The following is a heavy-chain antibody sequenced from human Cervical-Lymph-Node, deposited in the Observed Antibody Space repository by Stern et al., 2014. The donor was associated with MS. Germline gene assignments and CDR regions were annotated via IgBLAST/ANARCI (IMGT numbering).Heavy chain of an antibody. CDR3: ARATDL. CDR2: IYYSGTT. V-gene: IGHV4-59*01. Sequence: QVQLQESGPGLLRPSETLSLTCTVSGASITSYYWSWIRQPPGKGLEWIGYIYYSGTTNYNASLKGRVAISIDTSKTQFSLRLSSVTAAYTAVYYCARATDLWGQGTLVTVSS. CDR1: GASITSYY. J-gene: IGHJ5*02.